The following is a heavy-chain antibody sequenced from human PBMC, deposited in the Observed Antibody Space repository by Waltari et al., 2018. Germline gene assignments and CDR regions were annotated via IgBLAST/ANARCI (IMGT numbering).Heavy chain of an antibody. J-gene: IGHJ4*02. Sequence: EVKLVESGGGMFHPGGSLRLPCVASWLAVSDTHLSWVRQAPGKGLEWVSIMYPPGSAYNADSVEGRFTISRDISKNMVHLQMNRLRLEDSATYYCATARDEHTAMVYFDNWGQGTLVSVSS. D-gene: IGHD5-18*01. CDR1: WLAVSDTH. V-gene: IGHV3-66*03. CDR2: MYPPGSA. CDR3: ATARDEHTAMVYFDN.